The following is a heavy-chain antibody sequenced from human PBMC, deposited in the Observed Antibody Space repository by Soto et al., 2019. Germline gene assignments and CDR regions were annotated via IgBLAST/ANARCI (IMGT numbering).Heavy chain of an antibody. CDR1: GFSFSSYA. CDR2: ISGSDGST. J-gene: IGHJ4*02. D-gene: IGHD4-17*01. V-gene: IGHV3-23*01. CDR3: AKDGGVNGDPVDY. Sequence: EVQLLESGGGLVQPGGSLRLSCAASGFSFSSYAMCWVRQAPWKRLEWVSAISGSDGSTYYADSVKGRFTISRDNSKNTLYLQMNSLRAEDTAVYYCAKDGGVNGDPVDYWGQGTLVTVSS.